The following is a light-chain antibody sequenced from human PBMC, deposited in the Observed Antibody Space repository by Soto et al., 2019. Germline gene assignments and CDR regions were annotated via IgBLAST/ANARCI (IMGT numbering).Light chain of an antibody. CDR2: QDS. V-gene: IGLV3-1*01. CDR3: QAWDSSTASYV. CDR1: KLGDKY. Sequence: SYELTQPPSVSVSPGQTASITCSGDKLGDKYACWYQQKPGQSPVLVIYQDSKRPSGIPERFSGSNSGNTATLTISGTQAMDEADYYCQAWDSSTASYVFGTGTMVTVL. J-gene: IGLJ1*01.